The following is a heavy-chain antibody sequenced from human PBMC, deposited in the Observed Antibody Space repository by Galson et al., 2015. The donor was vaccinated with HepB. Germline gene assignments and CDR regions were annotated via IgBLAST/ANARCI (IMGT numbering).Heavy chain of an antibody. V-gene: IGHV3-30*18. CDR2: ISHDGSNK. Sequence: SLRLSCADSGFTFSTYGMHWVRQAPGKGLEWVAVISHDGSNKYYADSVKGRFTISRDNSKNTLYLQMNSLRAEDTAVYYCAKAVYYYYMDVWGRGTTVTVSS. CDR3: AKAVYYYYMDV. J-gene: IGHJ6*03. CDR1: GFTFSTYG.